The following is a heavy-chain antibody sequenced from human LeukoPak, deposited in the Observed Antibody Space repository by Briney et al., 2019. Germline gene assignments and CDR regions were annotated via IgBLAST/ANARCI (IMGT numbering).Heavy chain of an antibody. Sequence: PSETPSLTCAVSGYSISSGYYWGWIRQPPGRGLEWIGSIYHSGSTYYNPSIKSRVTISVDTSKNQFSLKLSSVTAADTAVYYCARHGSPELRYFDWLIYTGDYWGQGTLVTVSS. D-gene: IGHD3-9*01. V-gene: IGHV4-38-2*01. CDR3: ARHGSPELRYFDWLIYTGDY. CDR1: GYSISSGYY. J-gene: IGHJ4*02. CDR2: IYHSGST.